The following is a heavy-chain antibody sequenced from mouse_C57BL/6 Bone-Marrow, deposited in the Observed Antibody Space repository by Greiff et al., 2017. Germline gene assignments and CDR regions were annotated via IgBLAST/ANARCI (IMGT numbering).Heavy chain of an antibody. Sequence: QFQLQQSGAELVKPGASVKISCKASGYAFSSYWLNWVTQRPGKGLEWIGQIYPGDGDTNYNGMFKGKATLTADKSSSTSYMQLSSLTSEDSAVYFCASSLYGDYAMYYWGQGTSVTVSS. D-gene: IGHD1-1*02. CDR2: IYPGDGDT. CDR3: ASSLYGDYAMYY. J-gene: IGHJ4*01. V-gene: IGHV1-80*01. CDR1: GYAFSSYW.